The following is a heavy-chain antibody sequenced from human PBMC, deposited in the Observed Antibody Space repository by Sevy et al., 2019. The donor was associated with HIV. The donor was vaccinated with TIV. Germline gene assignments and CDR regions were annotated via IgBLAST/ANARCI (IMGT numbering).Heavy chain of an antibody. Sequence: GGSLRLSCAASGFTFSNYAMSWVRQTLGKGLEWVSAISGSADATYYTHSVKGRFTISRDNSKNTVYLQMNSLRTEDTDIYYCVKEVSQYSYSDYWGQGTLVTVSS. J-gene: IGHJ4*02. CDR3: VKEVSQYSYSDY. CDR2: ISGSADAT. CDR1: GFTFSNYA. D-gene: IGHD5-18*01. V-gene: IGHV3-23*01.